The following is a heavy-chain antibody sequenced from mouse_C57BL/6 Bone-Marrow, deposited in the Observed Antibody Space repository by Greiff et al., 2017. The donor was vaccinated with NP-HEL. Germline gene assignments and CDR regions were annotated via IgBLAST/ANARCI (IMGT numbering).Heavy chain of an antibody. CDR1: GYTFTSYG. J-gene: IGHJ3*01. Sequence: VKLVESGAELARPGASVKLSCKASGYTFTSYGISWVKQRTGQGLEWIGEIYPRSGNTYYNEKFKGKATLTADKSSSTAYMELRSLTSEDSAVYFCARSGVYYGSSYGDWGQGTLVTVSA. CDR3: ARSGVYYGSSYGD. CDR2: IYPRSGNT. V-gene: IGHV1-81*01. D-gene: IGHD1-1*01.